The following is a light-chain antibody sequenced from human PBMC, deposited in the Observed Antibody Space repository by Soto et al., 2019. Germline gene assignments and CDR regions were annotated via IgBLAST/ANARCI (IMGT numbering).Light chain of an antibody. CDR2: VGTGGIVG. J-gene: IGLJ1*01. CDR1: SAYSNYK. CDR3: GADHGSGSNFVYV. V-gene: IGLV9-49*01. Sequence: VVTQPPSASASLGASVTLTCTLSSAYSNYKVDWYQQRPGKGPRFVMRVGTGGIVGSKGDGIPDRFSVLGSGLNRYLTIKNIQEEDESDYHCGADHGSGSNFVYVFGTGTKLTVL.